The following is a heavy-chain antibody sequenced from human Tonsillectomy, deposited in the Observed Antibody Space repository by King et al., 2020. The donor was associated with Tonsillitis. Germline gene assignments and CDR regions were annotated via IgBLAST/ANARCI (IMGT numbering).Heavy chain of an antibody. J-gene: IGHJ4*02. Sequence: VQLVQSGAEVKKPGASVKVSCKASGYTFTSYGFSWVRQAPGQGLEWMGWISTYSGDTKYAQKLQGRVSMTTDTSTSTAYMELRSLRSDDTAVYYCARERYPYSAYAGPIDYWGRGTLVTVSS. D-gene: IGHD5-12*01. V-gene: IGHV1-18*01. CDR2: ISTYSGDT. CDR1: GYTFTSYG. CDR3: ARERYPYSAYAGPIDY.